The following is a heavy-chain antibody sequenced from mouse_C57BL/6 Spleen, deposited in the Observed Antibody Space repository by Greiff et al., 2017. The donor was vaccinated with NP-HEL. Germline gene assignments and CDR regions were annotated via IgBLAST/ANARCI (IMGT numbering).Heavy chain of an antibody. CDR3: ARSGHYYGSSYWYFDV. Sequence: VQLQQSGAELVKPGASVKLSCKASGYTFTSYWMHWVKQRPGRGLEWIGRIAPNSGVTKYNEKFKSKATLTVDKPSSTAYRQLSSLTSEDSAVYYCARSGHYYGSSYWYFDVWGTGTTVTVSS. CDR2: IAPNSGVT. CDR1: GYTFTSYW. D-gene: IGHD1-1*01. J-gene: IGHJ1*03. V-gene: IGHV1-72*01.